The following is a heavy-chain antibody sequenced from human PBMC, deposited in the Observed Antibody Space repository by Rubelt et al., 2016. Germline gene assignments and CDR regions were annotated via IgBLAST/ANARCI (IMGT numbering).Heavy chain of an antibody. D-gene: IGHD1-14*01. CDR1: GFSLSTSGVG. CDR2: IYWDDDK. J-gene: IGHJ4*02. V-gene: IGHV2-5*02. CDR3: AHIEGGRTKFDY. Sequence: QITLKESGPTLVKPTQTVTLTCTFSGFSLSTSGVGVGWIRQPPGKALEWLALIYWDDDKRYSPSLKSRLTITKEPSKNQVVLTMTNMDPVDTATYDCAHIEGGRTKFDYWGQGTLVTVSS.